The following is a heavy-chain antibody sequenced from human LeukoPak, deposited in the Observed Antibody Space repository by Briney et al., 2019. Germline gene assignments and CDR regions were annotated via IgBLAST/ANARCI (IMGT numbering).Heavy chain of an antibody. J-gene: IGHJ4*02. CDR3: ARQLDGVAGPSYFDY. Sequence: GESLKISCKGSGYSFTSYWIGWVRQMPGKGLECMGIIYPGDSDTRYSPSFQGQVTISADKSISTAYLQWSSLKASDTAMYYCARQLDGVAGPSYFDYWGQGTLVTVSS. CDR1: GYSFTSYW. D-gene: IGHD6-19*01. V-gene: IGHV5-51*01. CDR2: IYPGDSDT.